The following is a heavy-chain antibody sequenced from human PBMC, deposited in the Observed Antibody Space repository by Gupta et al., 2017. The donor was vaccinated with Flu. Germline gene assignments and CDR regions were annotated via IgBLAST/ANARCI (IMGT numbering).Heavy chain of an antibody. CDR3: AKVKKSFSSGYSSYSDY. V-gene: IGHV3-30*18. CDR2: ISDDGSNK. Sequence: QVQLLESGGGVVQPGRSLRPSCAASGFTFSRYGLHWVRQAPGKGLEWVAVISDDGSNKYYADSVKSRFTISRDKSKNTLYLQMNSLRAEDTAVYYCAKVKKSFSSGYSSYSDYWGQGTLVTVSS. CDR1: GFTFSRYG. J-gene: IGHJ4*02. D-gene: IGHD3-22*01.